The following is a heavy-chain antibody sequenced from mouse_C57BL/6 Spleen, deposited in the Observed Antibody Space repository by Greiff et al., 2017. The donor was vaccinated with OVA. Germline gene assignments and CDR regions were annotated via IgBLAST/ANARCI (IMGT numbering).Heavy chain of an antibody. J-gene: IGHJ4*01. Sequence: EVQLVESGGGLVQPKGSLKLSCAASGFSFNTYAMNWVRQAPGKGLEWVARIRSKSNNYATYYADSVKDRFTISRDDSESMLYLQMNNLKTEDTAMYYCARGNSYAMDYWGQGTSVTVSS. V-gene: IGHV10-1*01. CDR3: ARGNSYAMDY. CDR1: GFSFNTYA. D-gene: IGHD2-1*01. CDR2: IRSKSNNYAT.